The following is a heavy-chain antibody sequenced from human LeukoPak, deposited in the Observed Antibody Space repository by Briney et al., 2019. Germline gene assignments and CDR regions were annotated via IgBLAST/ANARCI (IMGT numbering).Heavy chain of an antibody. J-gene: IGHJ5*02. Sequence: GGSLRLSCAASGFTFSSYSMNWVRQAPGKGLEWVSSISSSSSYIYYADSMKGRFTISRDNAKNSLYLQMNSLRAEDTAVYYCATRSLVIVGATTWGQGTLVTVSS. D-gene: IGHD1-26*01. V-gene: IGHV3-21*01. CDR2: ISSSSSYI. CDR1: GFTFSSYS. CDR3: ATRSLVIVGATT.